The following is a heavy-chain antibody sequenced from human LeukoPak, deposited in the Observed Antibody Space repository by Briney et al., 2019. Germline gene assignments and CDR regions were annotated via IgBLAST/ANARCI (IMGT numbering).Heavy chain of an antibody. CDR2: TSSSDGTT. V-gene: IGHV3-23*01. Sequence: GGSLRLSCAASGFTFSNYGMTWVPQAPGKGGEGVSATSSSDGTTYYTDPVKGRFTISRDNSKNTLYLQMSSLRAEDTAVYYCVKSETKAVGGIMWYYYYGMDVWGQGTTVTVSS. CDR1: GFTFSNYG. CDR3: VKSETKAVGGIMWYYYYGMDV. J-gene: IGHJ6*02. D-gene: IGHD3-16*01.